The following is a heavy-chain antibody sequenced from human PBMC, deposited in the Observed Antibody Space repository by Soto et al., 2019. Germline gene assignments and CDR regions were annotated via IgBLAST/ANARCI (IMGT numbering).Heavy chain of an antibody. D-gene: IGHD3-10*01. J-gene: IGHJ4*02. V-gene: IGHV1-69*13. CDR1: GGTFSSYA. CDR3: ARTLGSYGSGRFDY. CDR2: IIPIFGTA. Sequence: ASVKVSCKASGGTFSSYAISWVRQAPGQGLEWMGGIIPIFGTANYAQKFQGRVTITADESTSTAYMELSSLRSEDTAVYYCARTLGSYGSGRFDYWGQGTLVTVSS.